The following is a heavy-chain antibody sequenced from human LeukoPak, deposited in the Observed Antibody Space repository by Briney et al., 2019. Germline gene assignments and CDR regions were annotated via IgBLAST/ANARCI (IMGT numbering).Heavy chain of an antibody. CDR2: IIAIHVIA. D-gene: IGHD6-6*01. J-gene: IGHJ6*03. CDR3: ASRYSSSYYYYYYMDV. CDR1: VGTFSSYT. Sequence: SAKVSCKASVGTFSSYTISCVRQAPGQGLEWMGRIIAIHVIANDAQKYQVRVTMTADKSTSTAYMELSSLRSEDTAVYDCASRYSSSYYYYYYMDVWGKGTTVTVSS. V-gene: IGHV1-69*02.